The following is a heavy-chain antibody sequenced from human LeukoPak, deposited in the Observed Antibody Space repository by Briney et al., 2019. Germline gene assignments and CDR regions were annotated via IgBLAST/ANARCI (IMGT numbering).Heavy chain of an antibody. CDR2: ISRTSSYI. CDR3: ARDLTVGGYMTTVTPAGY. J-gene: IGHJ4*02. CDR1: GFTFSSYS. D-gene: IGHD4-17*01. V-gene: IGHV3-21*01. Sequence: GGSLRLSCAASGFTFSSYSMNWVRQAPGKGLEWVSSISRTSSYIYYADSVKGRFTISRDNAKNSLYLQMNSLRAEDTAVYYRARDLTVGGYMTTVTPAGYWGQGTLVTVSS.